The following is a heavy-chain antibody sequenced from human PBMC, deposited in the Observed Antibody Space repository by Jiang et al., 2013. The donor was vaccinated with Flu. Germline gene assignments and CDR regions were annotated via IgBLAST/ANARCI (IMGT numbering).Heavy chain of an antibody. V-gene: IGHV3-33*06. CDR3: AKGYSYGPLDY. Sequence: QAPGKGLEWVAVIWYDGSNKYYADSVKGRFTISRDNSKNTLYLQMNSLRAEDTAVYYCAKGYSYGPLDYWGQGTLVTVSS. D-gene: IGHD5-18*01. J-gene: IGHJ4*02. CDR2: IWYDGSNK.